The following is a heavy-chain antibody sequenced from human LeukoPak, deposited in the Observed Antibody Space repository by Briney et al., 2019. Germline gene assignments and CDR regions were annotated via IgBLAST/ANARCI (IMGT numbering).Heavy chain of an antibody. D-gene: IGHD5-24*01. CDR3: ASRKRWLQGIDY. CDR1: GGSFSGYY. J-gene: IGHJ4*02. CDR2: INHSGST. V-gene: IGHV4-34*01. Sequence: SETLSLTCAVYGGSFSGYYWSWIRQPSGKGLEWIGEINHSGSTNYNPSLKSRVTISVDTSKNQFSLKLSSVTAADTAVYYCASRKRWLQGIDYWGQGTLVTVSS.